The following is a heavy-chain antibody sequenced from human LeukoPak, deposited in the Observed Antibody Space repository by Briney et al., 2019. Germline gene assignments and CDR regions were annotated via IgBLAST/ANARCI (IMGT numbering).Heavy chain of an antibody. J-gene: IGHJ4*02. CDR3: ARPAGAARLAPFDY. Sequence: SETLSLTCTVSGGAISSYYRSWIRQPPGKGLEWIGYIYYSGSTNYNPSLKSRVTISVDTSKNQFSLKLSSVTAADTAVYYCARPAGAARLAPFDYWGQGTLVTVSS. D-gene: IGHD6-6*01. V-gene: IGHV4-59*08. CDR2: IYYSGST. CDR1: GGAISSYY.